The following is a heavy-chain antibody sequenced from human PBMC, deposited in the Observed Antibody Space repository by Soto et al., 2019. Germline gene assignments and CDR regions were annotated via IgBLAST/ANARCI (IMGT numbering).Heavy chain of an antibody. CDR3: ARGSEVIDY. J-gene: IGHJ4*02. CDR2: INAGNGNT. D-gene: IGHD2-21*01. CDR1: GYTFTSYA. Sequence: ASVKVSCKASGYTFTSYAMHWVRQAPGQRLEWMGWINAGNGNTKYSQKLQGRVTMTTDTSASAAYMELSSLRSEDTAVYYCARGSEVIDYWGQGTLVTVSS. V-gene: IGHV1-3*01.